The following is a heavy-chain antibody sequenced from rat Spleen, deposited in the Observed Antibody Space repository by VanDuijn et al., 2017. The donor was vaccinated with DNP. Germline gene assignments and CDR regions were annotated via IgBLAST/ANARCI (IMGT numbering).Heavy chain of an antibody. Sequence: EVKLVESGGGLVQPGRSLKLSCAASGFNFNDYWMGWVRQAPGKGLEWIGEINKDSSTINYTPSLKDKFTISRDNAQNTLYLQMSKLGSEDTAIYYCASVMYTTDYYAMDAWGQGTSVTVSS. V-gene: IGHV4-2*01. CDR3: ASVMYTTDYYAMDA. J-gene: IGHJ4*01. CDR1: GFNFNDYW. CDR2: INKDSSTI. D-gene: IGHD1-6*01.